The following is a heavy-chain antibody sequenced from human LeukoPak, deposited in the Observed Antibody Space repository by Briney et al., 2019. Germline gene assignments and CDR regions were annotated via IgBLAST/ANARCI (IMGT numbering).Heavy chain of an antibody. CDR1: GYTFTGYY. CDR2: INPNNGGT. J-gene: IGHJ3*02. Sequence: EASVKVSCKASGYTFTGYYMHWVRQAPGQGLEWMGWINPNNGGTNYAQKFQGRVTMTRDTSISTAYMELSRLRSDDTAMYYCARGGDTSWFGGLMIAFDIWGQGTMVSVSS. V-gene: IGHV1-2*02. CDR3: ARGGDTSWFGGLMIAFDI. D-gene: IGHD3-10*01.